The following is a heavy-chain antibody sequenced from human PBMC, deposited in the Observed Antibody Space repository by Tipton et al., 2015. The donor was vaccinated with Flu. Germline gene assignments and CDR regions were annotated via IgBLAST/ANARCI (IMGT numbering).Heavy chain of an antibody. CDR3: ARSPDYDSWSGYRLYFDQ. J-gene: IGHJ4*02. D-gene: IGHD3-3*01. Sequence: TLSLTCTVSGGYISSSDYYWSWIRQTPGKGLEWLGYIYKGGTTFYNPSLKSRIAISTDASKNQFHLNLYSVTAADTAVYFCARSPDYDSWSGYRLYFDQWGQGNLVTVSS. CDR1: GGYISSSDYY. V-gene: IGHV4-30-4*01. CDR2: IYKGGTT.